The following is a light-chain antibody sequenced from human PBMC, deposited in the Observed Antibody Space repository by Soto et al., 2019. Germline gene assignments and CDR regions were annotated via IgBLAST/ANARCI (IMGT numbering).Light chain of an antibody. V-gene: IGKV1-8*01. Sequence: AIRMTQSPSSFSASTGDRVTITCRASQGISSYLAWYQQKPGKAPKLLIYAASTLQSGVPSRFSGSGSGTDCTLTIICLQSEDVATYFCQQYYRYPPVTVGQGTRLEIK. CDR3: QQYYRYPPVT. CDR2: AAS. CDR1: QGISSY. J-gene: IGKJ5*01.